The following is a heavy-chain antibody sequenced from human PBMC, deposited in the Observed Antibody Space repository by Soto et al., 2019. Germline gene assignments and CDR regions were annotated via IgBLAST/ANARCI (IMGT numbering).Heavy chain of an antibody. D-gene: IGHD1-7*01. J-gene: IGHJ4*02. CDR2: IIPIFGTA. CDR1: GGTFSSYA. Sequence: QVQLVQSGAEVKKPGSSVKVSRKASGGTFSSYAISWVRQAPGQGLEWMGGIIPIFGTANYAQKFQGRVTITADESTSTAYMELSSLRSEDTAVYYCARAPNWNYASKFDYWGQGTLVTVSS. V-gene: IGHV1-69*01. CDR3: ARAPNWNYASKFDY.